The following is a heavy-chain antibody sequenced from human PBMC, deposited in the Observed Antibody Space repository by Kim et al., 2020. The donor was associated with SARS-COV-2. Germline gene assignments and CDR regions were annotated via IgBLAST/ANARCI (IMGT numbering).Heavy chain of an antibody. CDR1: GFTVSSNY. CDR2: IYSGGST. CDR3: ASSYSSSWRYYYYGMDV. J-gene: IGHJ6*02. D-gene: IGHD6-13*01. Sequence: GGSLRLSCAASGFTVSSNYMSWVRQAPGKGLEWVSVIYSGGSTYYADSVKGRFTISRHNSKNTLYLQMNSLRAEDTAVYYCASSYSSSWRYYYYGMDVWGQGTTVTVSS. V-gene: IGHV3-53*04.